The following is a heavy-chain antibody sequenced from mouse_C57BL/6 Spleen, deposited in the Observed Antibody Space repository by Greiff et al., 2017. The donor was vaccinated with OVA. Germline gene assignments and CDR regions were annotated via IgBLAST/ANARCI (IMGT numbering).Heavy chain of an antibody. CDR1: GYAFSSYW. D-gene: IGHD4-1*01. CDR2: IYPGDGDT. Sequence: QVQLKESGAELVKPGASVKISCKASGYAFSSYWMNWVKQRPGKGLEWIGQIYPGDGDTNYNGKFKGKATLTADKSSSTAYMQLSSLTSEDSAVYFCASSEETGTSGDDWGPGTTLTVSS. CDR3: ASSEETGTSGDD. J-gene: IGHJ2*01. V-gene: IGHV1-80*01.